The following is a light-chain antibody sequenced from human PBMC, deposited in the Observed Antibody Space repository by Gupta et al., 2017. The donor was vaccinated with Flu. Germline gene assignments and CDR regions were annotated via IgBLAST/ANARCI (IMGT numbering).Light chain of an antibody. Sequence: EIVLTQSPGPLSFSPGESATLSCRASHRVSRSDLAWYQQKPGPAPSLLIYDASSRATGIPDRFSGSGSGTDFTLTISRLEPEDFAVYYCHQFGGSPQTFGQGTKVEIK. CDR2: DAS. J-gene: IGKJ1*01. V-gene: IGKV3-20*01. CDR1: HRVSRSD. CDR3: HQFGGSPQT.